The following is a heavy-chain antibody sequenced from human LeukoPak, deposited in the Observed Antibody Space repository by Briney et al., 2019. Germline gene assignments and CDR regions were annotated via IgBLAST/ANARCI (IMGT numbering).Heavy chain of an antibody. CDR1: GGTFSSYA. CDR3: ARDPAQVLSDYGMDV. Sequence: EASVKVSCKASGGTFSSYAISWVRQAPGQGLEWMGGIIPIFGTANYAQKFQGRVTITADESTSTAYMELSSLRSEDTAVYYCARDPAQVLSDYGMDVWGQGTTVTVSS. D-gene: IGHD2-15*01. V-gene: IGHV1-69*01. CDR2: IIPIFGTA. J-gene: IGHJ6*02.